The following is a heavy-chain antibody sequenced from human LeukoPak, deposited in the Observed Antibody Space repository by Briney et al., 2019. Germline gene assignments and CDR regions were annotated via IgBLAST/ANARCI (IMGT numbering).Heavy chain of an antibody. CDR1: GGTFSSYA. D-gene: IGHD3-3*01. CDR2: IIPIFGTA. CDR3: ARHPTTYDFWSGDGPDY. J-gene: IGHJ4*02. Sequence: ASVKVSCKASGGTFSSYAISWVRQAPGQGLEWMGGIIPIFGTANYAQKFQGRVTITADESMSTAYMELSSLRSEDTAVYYCARHPTTYDFWSGDGPDYWGQGTLVTVSS. V-gene: IGHV1-69*13.